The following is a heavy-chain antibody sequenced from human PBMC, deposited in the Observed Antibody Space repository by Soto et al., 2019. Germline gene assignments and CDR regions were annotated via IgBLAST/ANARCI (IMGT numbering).Heavy chain of an antibody. J-gene: IGHJ4*02. Sequence: QVQLVQSGAEVKKPGASVKVSCKASGYTFTSYDINWVRQATGQGLELMGWMNPNSGNTGYAHKLQGRVNQPRKNPKSTAYMELRSRRCEDTAVYYCERGTIGSGGVPTEGYWGQGTLVTLSS. V-gene: IGHV1-8*01. CDR2: MNPNSGNT. CDR3: ERGTIGSGGVPTEGY. CDR1: GYTFTSYD. D-gene: IGHD3-16*01.